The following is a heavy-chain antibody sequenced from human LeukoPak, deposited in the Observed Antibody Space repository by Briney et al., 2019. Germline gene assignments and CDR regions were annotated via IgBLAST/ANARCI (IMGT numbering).Heavy chain of an antibody. D-gene: IGHD5-12*01. CDR2: IYTSGNT. Sequence: SETLSLTCTVSGGSISSYYWSWIRQPAGKGLEWIGRIYTSGNTNYNPSLKSRVTMSLDTSKNQFSLNLSSVTAADTAVYYCATGYSGYDPLRYWGQGTLVTVSS. CDR1: GGSISSYY. J-gene: IGHJ4*01. CDR3: ATGYSGYDPLRY. V-gene: IGHV4-4*07.